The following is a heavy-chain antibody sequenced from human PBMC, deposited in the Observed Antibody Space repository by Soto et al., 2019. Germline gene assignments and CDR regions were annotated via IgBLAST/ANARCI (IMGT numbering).Heavy chain of an antibody. V-gene: IGHV4-34*01. CDR3: VRVISKIVATIGGFDI. CDR1: GGSFSGYY. D-gene: IGHD5-12*01. CDR2: INHSGST. J-gene: IGHJ3*02. Sequence: QVQLQQWGAGLLKPSEPLSLTCAVYGGSFSGYYWSWIRQPPGKGLEWIGEINHSGSTNYNPSLKRRVTISVETSKNQFSLKLDTVTAADAAEYYCVRVISKIVATIGGFDIRGEVRMVTVSS.